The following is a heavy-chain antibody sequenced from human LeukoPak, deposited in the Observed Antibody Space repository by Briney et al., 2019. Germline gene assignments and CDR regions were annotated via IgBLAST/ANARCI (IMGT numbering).Heavy chain of an antibody. D-gene: IGHD6-19*01. V-gene: IGHV3-30*04. CDR2: ISYDGSNK. J-gene: IGHJ4*02. CDR1: GFTFSSYA. Sequence: GGSLRLSCAASGFTFSSYAMHWVRQAPGKGLEWVAVISYDGSNKYYADSVKGRFTISRDNSKNTLYLQMNSLRAEDTAVYYCARENAIAVAGNLDYWGQGTLVTVSS. CDR3: ARENAIAVAGNLDY.